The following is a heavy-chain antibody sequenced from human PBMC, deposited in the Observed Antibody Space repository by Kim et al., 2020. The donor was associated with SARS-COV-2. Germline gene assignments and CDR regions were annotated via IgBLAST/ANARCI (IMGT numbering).Heavy chain of an antibody. J-gene: IGHJ4*02. D-gene: IGHD3-22*01. CDR3: AKEKFDSSGFADY. Sequence: YYADSAKGRFTISRDNSKNTLYLQMNSLRAEDTAVYYCAKEKFDSSGFADYWGQGTLVTVSS. V-gene: IGHV3-30*02.